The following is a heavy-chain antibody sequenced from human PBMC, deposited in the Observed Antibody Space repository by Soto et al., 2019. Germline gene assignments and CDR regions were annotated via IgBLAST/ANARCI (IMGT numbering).Heavy chain of an antibody. CDR1: GGSISSYY. Sequence: SETLSLTCTVSGGSISSYYWSWIRQPPGKGLEWIGYIYYSGSTNYNPSLKSRVTISVDTSKNQFSLKLSSVTAADTAVYYCARGDWNYEVRWYYFDYWGQGTLVTVSS. V-gene: IGHV4-59*01. D-gene: IGHD1-7*01. CDR2: IYYSGST. CDR3: ARGDWNYEVRWYYFDY. J-gene: IGHJ4*02.